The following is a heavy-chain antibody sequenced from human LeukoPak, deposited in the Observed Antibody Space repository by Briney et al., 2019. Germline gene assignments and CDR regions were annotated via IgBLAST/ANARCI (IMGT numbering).Heavy chain of an antibody. CDR3: ARAYGYSGYYQLPIDY. CDR2: ITGDGVTT. J-gene: IGHJ4*02. V-gene: IGHV3-23*01. CDR1: GFTFSSYG. Sequence: PGQSLRLSCAASGFTFSSYGMSWVRQAPGKGLELVSSITGDGVTTHHADSVKGRFTISRDNSKNTLFLQMNSLRVEDTALYYCARAYGYSGYYQLPIDYWGQGTLVTVSS. D-gene: IGHD3-3*01.